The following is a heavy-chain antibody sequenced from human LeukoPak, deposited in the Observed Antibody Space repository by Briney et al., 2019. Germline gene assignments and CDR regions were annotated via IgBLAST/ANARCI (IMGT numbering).Heavy chain of an antibody. CDR1: GGSISSSSYY. CDR3: ARHSGYSPFQH. J-gene: IGHJ1*01. V-gene: IGHV4-39*01. Sequence: SETLSITCTVSGGSISSSSYYWGWIRQPPGKGLEWIGSIYYSGSTYYNPSLKSRVTISVDTSKNQFSLKLSSVTAADTAVYYCARHSGYSPFQHWGQGTLVTVSS. CDR2: IYYSGST. D-gene: IGHD5-18*01.